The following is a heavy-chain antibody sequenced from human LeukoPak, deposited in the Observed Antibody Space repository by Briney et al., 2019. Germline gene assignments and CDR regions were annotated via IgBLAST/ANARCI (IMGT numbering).Heavy chain of an antibody. J-gene: IGHJ4*02. Sequence: GGSLRLSCAASGFTFSSYAMHWVRQAPGKGLEWVAVISYDGSNKYYADFVKGRFTISRDNSKSMLYLQMNSLRAEDTAVYYCAKDPNYYDSSAHDYWGQGTLVTVSS. V-gene: IGHV3-30-3*01. CDR3: AKDPNYYDSSAHDY. CDR2: ISYDGSNK. CDR1: GFTFSSYA. D-gene: IGHD3-22*01.